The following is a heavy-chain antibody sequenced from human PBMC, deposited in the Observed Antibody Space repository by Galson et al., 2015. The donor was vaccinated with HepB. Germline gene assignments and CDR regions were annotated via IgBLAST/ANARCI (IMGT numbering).Heavy chain of an antibody. D-gene: IGHD6-13*01. Sequence: SLRLSCTASGFTFNSYDMNWVRQAPGKGLEWVSYISSSGSLIYYADSVKGRFIISRDNAKNSLYLQMNSLRAEDTALYYCARAEGSSWHEFDLWGQGKLVTVSS. J-gene: IGHJ4*02. CDR1: GFTFNSYD. CDR2: ISSSGSLI. V-gene: IGHV3-48*03. CDR3: ARAEGSSWHEFDL.